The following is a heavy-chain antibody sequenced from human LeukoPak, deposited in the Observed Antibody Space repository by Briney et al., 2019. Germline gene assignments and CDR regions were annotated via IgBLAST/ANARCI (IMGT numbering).Heavy chain of an antibody. Sequence: PSETLSLTCTVSGGSISSSSYYWGWIRQPPGKGLEWIGSIYYSGSTYYNPSLKSRVTISVDTSKNQFSLKLSSVTAADTAVYYCARGIAARPPLNWFDPWGQGTLVTVSS. CDR3: ARGIAARPPLNWFDP. J-gene: IGHJ5*02. D-gene: IGHD6-6*01. CDR1: GGSISSSSYY. CDR2: IYYSGST. V-gene: IGHV4-39*07.